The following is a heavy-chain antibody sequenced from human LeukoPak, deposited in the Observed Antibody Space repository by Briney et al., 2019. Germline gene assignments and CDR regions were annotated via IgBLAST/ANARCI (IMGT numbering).Heavy chain of an antibody. D-gene: IGHD3-22*01. CDR3: ARDLRPGSSGYDPLE. J-gene: IGHJ4*02. Sequence: ASVKVSCKASGYTFTGYYMHWVRQAPGQGLEWMGIINPSGGSTSYAQKFQGRVTMTRDTSTSTVYMELSSLRSEDTAVYYCARDLRPGSSGYDPLEWGQGTLVTVSS. V-gene: IGHV1-46*01. CDR2: INPSGGST. CDR1: GYTFTGYY.